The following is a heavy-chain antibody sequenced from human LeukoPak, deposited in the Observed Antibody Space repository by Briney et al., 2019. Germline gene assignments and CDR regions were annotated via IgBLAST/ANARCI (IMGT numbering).Heavy chain of an antibody. Sequence: GGSLRLSCAASGFTFSSYEMNCVRQAPGKGLEWVSYISSSGSTIYYADSVKGRFTISRDNAKNSLYLQMNSLRAEDTAVYYCARAAFYFDYWGQGTLVTVSS. V-gene: IGHV3-48*03. J-gene: IGHJ4*02. CDR3: ARAAFYFDY. CDR2: ISSSGSTI. CDR1: GFTFSSYE.